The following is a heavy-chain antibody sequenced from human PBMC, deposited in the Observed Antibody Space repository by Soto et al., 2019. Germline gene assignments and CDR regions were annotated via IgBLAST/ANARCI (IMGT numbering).Heavy chain of an antibody. CDR2: INPNSGGT. V-gene: IGHV1-2*02. J-gene: IGHJ6*02. Sequence: ASVKVSCKASGYTFTDYYMHWVRQAPGQGLEWMGCINPNSGGTNYAQKFQGRVTMTRVTSISTAYMELSSLRSDDTALYYCAKDANIVVVAGATGGMDVWGQGTTVTVSS. D-gene: IGHD2-2*01. CDR1: GYTFTDYY. CDR3: AKDANIVVVAGATGGMDV.